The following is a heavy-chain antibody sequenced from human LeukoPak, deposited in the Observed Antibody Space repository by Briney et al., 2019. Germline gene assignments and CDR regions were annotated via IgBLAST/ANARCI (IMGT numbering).Heavy chain of an antibody. CDR3: ARGRWSFDY. CDR2: IRYDGSNK. J-gene: IGHJ4*02. Sequence: GGSLRLSCATSGFIFSNYGMHWVRQAPGKGLEWVAFIRYDGSNKYYADSVKGRFTISRDNSKNTLYLQMNSLRAEDTAVYYCARGRWSFDYWGQGTLVTVSS. V-gene: IGHV3-30*02. CDR1: GFIFSNYG. D-gene: IGHD5-24*01.